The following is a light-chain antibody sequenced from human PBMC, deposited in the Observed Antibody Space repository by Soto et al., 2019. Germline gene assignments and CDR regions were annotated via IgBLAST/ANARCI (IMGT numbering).Light chain of an antibody. CDR3: QQYNIYPSIT. V-gene: IGKV1-5*03. Sequence: DIQMTQSPATLSASVGDRVTITCRASQSISSWLAWYQQKPGIAPKLLIYKASNLDTGVPPRFSGSGSGTDFTLTISSLQPDDFATYHCQQYNIYPSITFGQGTRLEIK. J-gene: IGKJ5*01. CDR1: QSISSW. CDR2: KAS.